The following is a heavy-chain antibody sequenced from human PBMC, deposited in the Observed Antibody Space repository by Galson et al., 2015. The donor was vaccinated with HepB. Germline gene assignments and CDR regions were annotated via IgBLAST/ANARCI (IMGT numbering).Heavy chain of an antibody. D-gene: IGHD6-13*01. Sequence: CAISGDSVSSNSAAWNWIRQSPSRGLEWLGRTYYRSKWYNDYAVSVKSRITINPDTSKNQFSLQLNSVTPEDTAVYYCARDHRVEQQLVPMYYFDYWGQGTLVTVSS. J-gene: IGHJ4*02. V-gene: IGHV6-1*01. CDR2: TYYRSKWYN. CDR3: ARDHRVEQQLVPMYYFDY. CDR1: GDSVSSNSAA.